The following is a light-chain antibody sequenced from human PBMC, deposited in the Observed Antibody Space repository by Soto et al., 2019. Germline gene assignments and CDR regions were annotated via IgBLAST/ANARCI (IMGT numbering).Light chain of an antibody. CDR2: EVS. V-gene: IGLV2-14*01. CDR1: SSDVGGYNY. Sequence: QSVLTQPASVSGSPGQSITISCTGSSSDVGGYNYVSWYQQHPGKVPKLKIYEVSNRPSGVSNRFSGSKSGNTASLTISGLQAEDEADYYCSSYTRGRAVVFGGGTKLTVL. J-gene: IGLJ2*01. CDR3: SSYTRGRAVV.